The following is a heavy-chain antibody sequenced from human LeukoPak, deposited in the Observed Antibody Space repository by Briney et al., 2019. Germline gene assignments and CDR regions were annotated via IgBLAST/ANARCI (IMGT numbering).Heavy chain of an antibody. CDR1: GGSISSGDRY. CDR2: ISYSGST. Sequence: PSETLSLTCTVSGGSISSGDRYWSWIRQPPGKGLEWIGYISYSGSTYYNPSLNSRITISVDTSKNQFSLKLNSVTAADTAVYYCATDVAVAGTGAFDIWGQGTMVTVSS. D-gene: IGHD6-19*01. J-gene: IGHJ3*02. V-gene: IGHV4-30-4*08. CDR3: ATDVAVAGTGAFDI.